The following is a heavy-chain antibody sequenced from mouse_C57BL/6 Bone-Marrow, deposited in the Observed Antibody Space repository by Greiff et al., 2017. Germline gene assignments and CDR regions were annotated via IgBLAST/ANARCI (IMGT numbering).Heavy chain of an antibody. V-gene: IGHV1-72*01. D-gene: IGHD1-1*01. J-gene: IGHJ3*01. CDR2: IDPNSGGT. Sequence: VQLQQPGAALVTPGASVKLSCKASGYTFTSYWMHWVKQRPGRGLEWIGRIDPNSGGTKYNEKFKSKATLTVDKPSSTAYMQLSSLTSEDSAVYYCARMKGYGRRAWFAYWGQGTLVTVSA. CDR3: ARMKGYGRRAWFAY. CDR1: GYTFTSYW.